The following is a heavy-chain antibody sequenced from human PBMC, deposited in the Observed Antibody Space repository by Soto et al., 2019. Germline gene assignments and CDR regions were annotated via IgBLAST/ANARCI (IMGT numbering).Heavy chain of an antibody. V-gene: IGHV3-7*01. J-gene: IGHJ4*02. D-gene: IGHD2-2*02. CDR1: GFTFSNYW. Sequence: WGSLRLSCAVSGFTFSNYWMTWVRQAPGKGLEWVASMNQDGSQIYYVDSLRGRFTISRDNAKNSLYLQMNSLRVDDTAVYYCARDRGPNTPDYWGQGTLVTVSS. CDR3: ARDRGPNTPDY. CDR2: MNQDGSQI.